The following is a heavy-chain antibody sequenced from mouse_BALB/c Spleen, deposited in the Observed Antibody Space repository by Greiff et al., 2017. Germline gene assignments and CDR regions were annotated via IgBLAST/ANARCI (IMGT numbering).Heavy chain of an antibody. V-gene: IGHV1S81*02. Sequence: QVQLQQPGADLVKPGASVKLSCKASGYTFTSYWMHWVKQRPGQGLEWIGEINPSNGRTNYNEKFKSKATLTVDKSSSTAYMQLSSLTSEDSAVYYCARSIYGNYGGYWGQGTSVTVSS. CDR3: ARSIYGNYGGY. J-gene: IGHJ4*01. CDR1: GYTFTSYW. CDR2: INPSNGRT. D-gene: IGHD2-1*01.